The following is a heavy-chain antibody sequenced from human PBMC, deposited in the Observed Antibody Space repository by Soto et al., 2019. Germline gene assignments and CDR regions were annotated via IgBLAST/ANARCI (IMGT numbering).Heavy chain of an antibody. D-gene: IGHD2-15*01. J-gene: IGHJ2*01. CDR1: GITVSTYG. CDR2: MWYDGSNK. V-gene: IGHV3-33*01. Sequence: VQLVESGGGVVQPGTSLRLSCAASGITVSTYGMHWVRQAPGKGLEWVGIMWYDGSNKYYADSVKGRFTISRDNSKNILYLQMNSLRAEDTAVYYCARGEVVRYFDLWGRGTLVTVSS. CDR3: ARGEVVRYFDL.